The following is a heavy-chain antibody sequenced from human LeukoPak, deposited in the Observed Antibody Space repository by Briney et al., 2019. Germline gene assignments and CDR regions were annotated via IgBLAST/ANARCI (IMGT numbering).Heavy chain of an antibody. CDR1: GGSISSYY. J-gene: IGHJ3*02. Sequence: SETLSLTCTVSGGSISSYYWGWIRQPPGKGLEWIGYIYYSGSTNYNPSLKSRVTISVDTSKNQFSLKLSSVTAADTAVYYCARHGDTKDDAFDIWGQGTMVTVSS. CDR2: IYYSGST. D-gene: IGHD2-21*01. V-gene: IGHV4-59*08. CDR3: ARHGDTKDDAFDI.